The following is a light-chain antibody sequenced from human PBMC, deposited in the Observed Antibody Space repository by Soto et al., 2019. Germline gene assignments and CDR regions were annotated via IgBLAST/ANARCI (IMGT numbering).Light chain of an antibody. Sequence: DTQMTQSPSTLSASVGDRVTIICRASQYISTQLAWYQQKPGKAPKLLISGAVSLESGVPSRFSGSGSGTEFTLTISSLQPDDFATYYCQQYYSYSTFGQGTRVDI. CDR3: QQYYSYST. J-gene: IGKJ1*01. V-gene: IGKV1-5*02. CDR1: QYISTQ. CDR2: GAV.